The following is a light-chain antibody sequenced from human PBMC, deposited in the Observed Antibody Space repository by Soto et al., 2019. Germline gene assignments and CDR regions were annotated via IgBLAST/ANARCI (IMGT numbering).Light chain of an antibody. CDR3: GSWDSCLSAYV. CDR1: SFNIGGNS. CDR2: DDN. J-gene: IGLJ1*01. Sequence: QSVLTQPPSVSPAPGQKVTISCPGSSFNIGGNSVSSYQQLPGTAPKLLIYDDNKRPSGIPDRFSSSKSGTSDTLGITGFQTGDEADYYCGSWDSCLSAYVIGTGSKVTVL. V-gene: IGLV1-51*01.